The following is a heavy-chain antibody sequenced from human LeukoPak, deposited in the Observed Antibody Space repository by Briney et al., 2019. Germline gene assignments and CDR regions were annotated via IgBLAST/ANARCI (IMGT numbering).Heavy chain of an antibody. CDR3: ARGRGVNYYDSGGYYYAPPSFDY. D-gene: IGHD3-22*01. CDR1: GGSFSGYY. J-gene: IGHJ4*02. V-gene: IGHV4-34*01. Sequence: PSETLSLTSAVSGGSFSGYYWSWIRQPPGKGLEWIGEINHSASANYNPSLKSRVTISVDTSKNQFSLKLSSVTAADTAVYYCARGRGVNYYDSGGYYYAPPSFDYWGQGTLVTVSS. CDR2: INHSASA.